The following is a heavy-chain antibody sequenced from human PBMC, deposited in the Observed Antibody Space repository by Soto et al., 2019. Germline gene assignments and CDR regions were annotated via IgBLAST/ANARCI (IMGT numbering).Heavy chain of an antibody. D-gene: IGHD3-10*01. V-gene: IGHV3-23*01. CDR3: AKGESPSVVLGFGESHHFDD. CDR2: ISGSGGST. J-gene: IGHJ4*02. CDR1: GFTFSSYA. Sequence: GGSLRLSCAASGFTFSSYAMSWVRQAPGKGLEWVSAISGSGGSTYYADSVKGRFTISRDNSKNTLYLQMNSRRAEDTAVYYCAKGESPSVVLGFGESHHFDDWSQGTLVTVS.